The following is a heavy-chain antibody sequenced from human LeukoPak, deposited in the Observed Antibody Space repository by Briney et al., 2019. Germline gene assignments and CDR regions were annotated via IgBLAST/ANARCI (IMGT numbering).Heavy chain of an antibody. CDR2: IYTSGST. Sequence: SETLSLTWTVSGGSISSYYWSWIRQPPGKGLEWIGYIYTSGSTNYNPSLKSRVTISVDTSKNQFSLKLSSVTAADTAVYYCARQYSSSSLFDYWGQGTLVTVSS. CDR3: ARQYSSSSLFDY. D-gene: IGHD6-6*01. CDR1: GGSISSYY. J-gene: IGHJ4*02. V-gene: IGHV4-4*09.